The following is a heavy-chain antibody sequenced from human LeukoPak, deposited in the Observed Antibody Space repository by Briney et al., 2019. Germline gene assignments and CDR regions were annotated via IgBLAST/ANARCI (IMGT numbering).Heavy chain of an antibody. CDR3: ARGNSSTSCHHFDY. CDR2: INHSGST. V-gene: IGHV4-34*01. CDR1: GGSFSGYY. Sequence: SETLSLTCAVYGGSFSGYYWSWIRQPPGKRLEWIGEINHSGSTNYNPSLKSRVTISVDTSKNQFSLKLSSVTAADTAVYYCARGNSSTSCHHFDYWGQGTLVTVSS. J-gene: IGHJ4*02. D-gene: IGHD2-2*01.